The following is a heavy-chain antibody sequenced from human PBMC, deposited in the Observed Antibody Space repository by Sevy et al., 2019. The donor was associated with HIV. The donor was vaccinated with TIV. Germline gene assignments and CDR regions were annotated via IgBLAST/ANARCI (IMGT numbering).Heavy chain of an antibody. CDR1: GGSISSYY. V-gene: IGHV4-59*01. CDR2: IYYSGST. Sequence: SETLSLTRTVSGGSISSYYWSWIRQPPGKGLEWIGYIYYSGSTNYNPSLKSRVTISVDTSKNQFSLKLSSVTAADTAVYYCAREWQWPNNWFDPWGQGTLVTVSS. J-gene: IGHJ5*02. CDR3: AREWQWPNNWFDP. D-gene: IGHD6-19*01.